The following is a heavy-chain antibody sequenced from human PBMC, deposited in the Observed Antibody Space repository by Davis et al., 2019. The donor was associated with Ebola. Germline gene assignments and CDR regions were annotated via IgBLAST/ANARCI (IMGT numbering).Heavy chain of an antibody. V-gene: IGHV1-8*02. CDR3: ARGYSGTLVRRNWFDP. Sequence: ASVKVSCKASGYIFTTYGMHWLRQAPGQGLEWMGWMNPNSGNTDYAQKFQGRVTMTRDTSISTAYMELNSLRSEDTAVYYCARGYSGTLVRRNWFDPWGQGTLVIVSS. J-gene: IGHJ5*02. CDR2: MNPNSGNT. D-gene: IGHD1-26*01. CDR1: GYIFTTYG.